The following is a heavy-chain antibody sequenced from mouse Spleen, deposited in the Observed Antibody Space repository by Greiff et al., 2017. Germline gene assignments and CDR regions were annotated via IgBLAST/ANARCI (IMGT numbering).Heavy chain of an antibody. CDR3: TSYPLGV. CDR2: IDPENGDT. CDR1: GFNIKDDY. V-gene: IGHV14-4*01. J-gene: IGHJ1*01. Sequence: VQLQQSGAELVRPGASVKLSCTASGFNIKDDYMHWVKQRPEQGLEWIGWIDPENGDTEYASKFQGKATITADTSSNTAYLQLSSLTSEDTAVYYCTSYPLGVWGAGTTVTVSS.